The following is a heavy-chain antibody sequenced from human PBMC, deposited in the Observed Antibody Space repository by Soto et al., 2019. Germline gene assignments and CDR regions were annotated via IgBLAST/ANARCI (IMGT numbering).Heavy chain of an antibody. J-gene: IGHJ5*02. CDR3: AREMATIFRWFGP. Sequence: SVKVSCKASGGTFSSYAISWVRQAPGQGLEWMGGIIPIFGTANYAQKFQGRVTITADESTSTAYMELSSLRSEDTAVYYCAREMATIFRWFGPWGQGTLVTVAS. D-gene: IGHD5-12*01. CDR1: GGTFSSYA. V-gene: IGHV1-69*13. CDR2: IIPIFGTA.